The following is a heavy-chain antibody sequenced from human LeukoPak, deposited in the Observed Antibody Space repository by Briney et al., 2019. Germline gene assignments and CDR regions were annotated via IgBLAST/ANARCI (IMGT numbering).Heavy chain of an antibody. J-gene: IGHJ5*02. Sequence: GGSLRLSXAASGFTFSSYGMHWVRQAPGKGMEWVAFIRYDGSNKYYADSVKGRFTISRDNSKNTLYLQMNSLRAEDTAVYYCAKDLYCSSTSCSEASWGQGTLVTVSS. CDR2: IRYDGSNK. D-gene: IGHD2-2*01. CDR3: AKDLYCSSTSCSEAS. V-gene: IGHV3-30*02. CDR1: GFTFSSYG.